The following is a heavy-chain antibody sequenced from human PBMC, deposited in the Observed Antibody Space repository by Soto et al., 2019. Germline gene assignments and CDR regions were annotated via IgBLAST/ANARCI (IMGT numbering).Heavy chain of an antibody. CDR1: EFSFDDYA. J-gene: IGHJ4*02. D-gene: IGHD6-13*01. CDR2: ITFTGVST. V-gene: IGHV3-23*01. Sequence: EAQLLESGGALVQPGGSLRLSCAASEFSFDDYAMSWVRQAPGKGLEWVSSITFTGVSTYYADYVKGRFTISRDNSKDTLYLQMNNLRAEDTAIYYCAKASVWYPYFDSWGQGTLVTVSS. CDR3: AKASVWYPYFDS.